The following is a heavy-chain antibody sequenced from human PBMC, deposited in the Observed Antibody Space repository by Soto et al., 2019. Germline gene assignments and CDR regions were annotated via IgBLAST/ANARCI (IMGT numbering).Heavy chain of an antibody. Sequence: SVKVSCKASGFTFTSSAMQWVRQARGQRLEWIGWIVVGSGNTNYAQKFQERVIITRDMSTSTAYMKLSSLRSEDTSLYYCAADVDYDFWSGYYTPGYWGQGTLVTVSS. CDR1: GFTFTSSA. V-gene: IGHV1-58*02. J-gene: IGHJ4*02. CDR2: IVVGSGNT. D-gene: IGHD3-3*01. CDR3: AADVDYDFWSGYYTPGY.